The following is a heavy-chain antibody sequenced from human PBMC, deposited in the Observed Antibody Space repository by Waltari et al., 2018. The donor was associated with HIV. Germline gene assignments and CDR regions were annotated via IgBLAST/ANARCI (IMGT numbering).Heavy chain of an antibody. CDR2: INAGNGNT. D-gene: IGHD2-2*01. CDR3: ARDDCSSTSCYGPYGMDV. V-gene: IGHV1-3*01. J-gene: IGHJ6*02. Sequence: QVQLVQSGAEVKKPGASVKVSCKASGYTFTSYAMHWVRQAPGQRLEWMGWINAGNGNTKYSQKFQGRVTITRDTSASTAYMELSSLRSEDTAVYYCARDDCSSTSCYGPYGMDVWGQGTTVTVSS. CDR1: GYTFTSYA.